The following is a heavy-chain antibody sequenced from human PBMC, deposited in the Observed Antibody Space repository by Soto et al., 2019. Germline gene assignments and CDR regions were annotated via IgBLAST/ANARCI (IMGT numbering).Heavy chain of an antibody. Sequence: SETLSLTCAVSGGSISSGGYSWGWIRQPPGKGLEWIGYIYHSGSTYYNPSLKSRVTISAETSKNQFSLKLSSVTAADTAMYYCARQGVYYGSGSFFDYWGQGALVTVSS. V-gene: IGHV4-30-2*03. CDR3: ARQGVYYGSGSFFDY. CDR2: IYHSGST. J-gene: IGHJ4*02. D-gene: IGHD3-10*01. CDR1: GGSISSGGYS.